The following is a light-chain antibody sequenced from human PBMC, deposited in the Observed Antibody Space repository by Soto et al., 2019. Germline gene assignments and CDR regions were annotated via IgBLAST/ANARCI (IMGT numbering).Light chain of an antibody. Sequence: DIVLTQSPATLSVSPGERATLPCRASQSVGTNLAWYQQRPGQAPRLLIYGASTRATGIPARFSGSGSGTGFTLTITSLQSEDFAVYYCQEYDNWPPWTFGQGTKVDIK. J-gene: IGKJ1*01. CDR2: GAS. CDR3: QEYDNWPPWT. CDR1: QSVGTN. V-gene: IGKV3-15*01.